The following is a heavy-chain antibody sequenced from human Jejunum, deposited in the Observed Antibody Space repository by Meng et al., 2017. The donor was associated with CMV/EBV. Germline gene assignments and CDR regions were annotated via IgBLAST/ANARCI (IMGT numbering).Heavy chain of an antibody. CDR3: ATGSVAADGKGY. Sequence: QVQFVQSGSELKKPGASVKISCKASGYMFTRYNINWVRQAPGQWLEWMGYINPKTANPTYVQGFTGRFVFSLDTSVSTAYLQISSLEAEDTAVYYCATGSVAADGKGYWGQGTLVTVSS. V-gene: IGHV7-4-1*02. CDR1: GYMFTRYN. CDR2: INPKTANP. J-gene: IGHJ1*01. D-gene: IGHD6-13*01.